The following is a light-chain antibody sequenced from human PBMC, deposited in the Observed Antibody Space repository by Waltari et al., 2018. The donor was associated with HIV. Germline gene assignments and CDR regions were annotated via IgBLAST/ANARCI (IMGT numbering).Light chain of an antibody. Sequence: SYELTQPPSLSVSPGPTARNPCPGDALSMQYGYWDQQKPGQAPVLVIYKDSERSSGIPERFSGSSSGTTVTLTISGAQAEDEAAYFCQSTDRSGSYIIFGGGTKLTVL. J-gene: IGLJ2*01. V-gene: IGLV3-25*03. CDR3: QSTDRSGSYII. CDR1: ALSMQY. CDR2: KDS.